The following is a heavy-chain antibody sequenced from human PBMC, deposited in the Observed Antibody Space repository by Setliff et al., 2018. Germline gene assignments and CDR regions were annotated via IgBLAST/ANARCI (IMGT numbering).Heavy chain of an antibody. J-gene: IGHJ4*02. CDR1: GYTFNDYG. V-gene: IGHV1-18*01. CDR2: ICPYSGNT. D-gene: IGHD2-8*01. Sequence: ASVKVSCKTSGYTFNDYGINWVRQAPGQGLEWLGWICPYSGNTYSIEKLHGRFTLTTDTSTSTAYMELRSLQSDDTAVYYCSRLVRFCTRTACQRLSGGEFWGQGTLVTVSS. CDR3: SRLVRFCTRTACQRLSGGEF.